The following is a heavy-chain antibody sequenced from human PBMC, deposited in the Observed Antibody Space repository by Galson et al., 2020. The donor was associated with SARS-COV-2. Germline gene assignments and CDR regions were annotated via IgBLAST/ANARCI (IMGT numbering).Heavy chain of an antibody. CDR1: GFTFSTYG. Sequence: SGFTFSTYGVHWVRQAPGKGLEWVAVISYDGSNKYYADSVKGRFTISRDNSKNTLYLQMNSLRAEDTAVYYCARDLLMVNPYYYYYGMDVWGQGTTVTVSS. V-gene: IGHV3-30*19. D-gene: IGHD2-8*01. CDR2: ISYDGSNK. J-gene: IGHJ6*02. CDR3: ARDLLMVNPYYYYYGMDV.